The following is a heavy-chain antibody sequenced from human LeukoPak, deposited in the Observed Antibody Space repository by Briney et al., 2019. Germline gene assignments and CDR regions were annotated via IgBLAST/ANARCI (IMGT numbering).Heavy chain of an antibody. CDR3: ARDEDKYFDWLLSAFDI. Sequence: GGSLRLSCAASGFTFSSYSMNWVRQAPGKGLEWVSSISSSSSFIYYADSVKGRFTISRDNAKNSLYLQMNSLRAEDTAVYYCARDEDKYFDWLLSAFDIWGQGTMVTVSS. CDR1: GFTFSSYS. D-gene: IGHD3-9*01. J-gene: IGHJ3*02. CDR2: ISSSSSFI. V-gene: IGHV3-21*01.